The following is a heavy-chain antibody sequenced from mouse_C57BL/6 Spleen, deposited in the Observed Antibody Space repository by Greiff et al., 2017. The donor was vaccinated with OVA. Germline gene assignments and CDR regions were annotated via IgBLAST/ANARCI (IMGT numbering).Heavy chain of an antibody. V-gene: IGHV6-3*01. CDR1: GFTFSNYW. D-gene: IGHD2-1*01. Sequence: EVQLQESGGGLVQPGGSMKLSCVASGFTFSNYWMNWVRQSPEKGLEWVAQIRLKSDNYATHYAESVKGRFTISRDDSKSSVYLQMNNLRAEDTGIYYCTDLYYGNYVFAYWGQGTLVTVSA. CDR2: IRLKSDNYAT. J-gene: IGHJ3*01. CDR3: TDLYYGNYVFAY.